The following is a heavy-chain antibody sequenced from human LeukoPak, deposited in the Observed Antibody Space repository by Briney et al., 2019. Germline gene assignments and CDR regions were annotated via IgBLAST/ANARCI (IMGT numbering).Heavy chain of an antibody. V-gene: IGHV1-18*04. CDR1: GYTFIGYY. Sequence: ASVKVSCKASGYTFIGYYVHWVRQAPGQGLEWMGWISTYNGLTNCAQKLQGRVTMTTDTSTSTAYMELRSLRSDDTAVYYCAREDNLMDFWSGYSDYWGQGTLVTVSS. D-gene: IGHD3-3*01. CDR2: ISTYNGLT. CDR3: AREDNLMDFWSGYSDY. J-gene: IGHJ4*02.